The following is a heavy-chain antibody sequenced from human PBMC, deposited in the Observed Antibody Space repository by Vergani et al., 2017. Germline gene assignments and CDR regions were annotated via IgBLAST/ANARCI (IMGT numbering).Heavy chain of an antibody. V-gene: IGHV4-28*01. Sequence: QVQLQESGPGLVKPSDTLSLTCAVSGYSVSSSNWWAWIRQPAGKGLEWIGYIHYSGDSYYNPSLKSVVTMSVDTPKTQFSLKLSSVAAVDTVVFYCARKGDGYTFAYWGQGTLVTVSS. J-gene: IGHJ4*02. D-gene: IGHD5-24*01. CDR1: GYSVSSSNW. CDR3: ARKGDGYTFAY. CDR2: IHYSGDS.